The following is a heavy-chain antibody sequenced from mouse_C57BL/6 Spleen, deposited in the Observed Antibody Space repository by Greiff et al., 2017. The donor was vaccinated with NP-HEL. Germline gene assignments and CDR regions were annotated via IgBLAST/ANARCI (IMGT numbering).Heavy chain of an antibody. V-gene: IGHV1-69*01. CDR1: GYTFTSYW. CDR3: ARWYYGGFDY. D-gene: IGHD1-1*01. J-gene: IGHJ2*01. CDR2: IDPSDSYT. Sequence: VQLQQPGAELVMPGASVKLSCKASGYTFTSYWMHWVKQRPGQGLEWIGEIDPSDSYTNYNQKFKGKSTLTVDKSSSTAYMQLSSLTSEDSAVYYCARWYYGGFDYWGQGTTLTVSS.